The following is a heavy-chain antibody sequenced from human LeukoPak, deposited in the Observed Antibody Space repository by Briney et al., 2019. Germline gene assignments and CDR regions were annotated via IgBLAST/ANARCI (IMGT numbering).Heavy chain of an antibody. D-gene: IGHD6-6*01. Sequence: GGSLRLSCAASGFTFSTYAMSWVRQAPGKGLEWVSAISGSGGSTYYADSVKGRFTISRDNSKSTLYLQMNSLRAEDTAVYYCAKDSYSSSAVTFDYWGQGTLVTVSS. CDR2: ISGSGGST. J-gene: IGHJ4*02. CDR3: AKDSYSSSAVTFDY. CDR1: GFTFSTYA. V-gene: IGHV3-23*01.